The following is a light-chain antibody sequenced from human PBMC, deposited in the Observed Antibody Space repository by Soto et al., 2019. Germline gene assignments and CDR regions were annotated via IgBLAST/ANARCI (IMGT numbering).Light chain of an antibody. Sequence: DIQMTQSPSTLSASVGDRVTITCRASQSISSWLAWYQQKPGKAPKLLIYDASSLESGVPPRFSGSGSGTEFTLTISSLQPDDFVTYCCQQYNSYSVTFGQGNKLEIK. J-gene: IGKJ2*01. CDR1: QSISSW. V-gene: IGKV1-5*01. CDR3: QQYNSYSVT. CDR2: DAS.